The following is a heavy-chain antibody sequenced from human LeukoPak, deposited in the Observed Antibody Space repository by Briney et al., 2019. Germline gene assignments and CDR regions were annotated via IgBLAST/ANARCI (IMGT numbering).Heavy chain of an antibody. CDR1: GYTFTSYA. V-gene: IGHV1-3*01. CDR3: ARDGYDSSGYRPLGWFDP. J-gene: IGHJ5*02. CDR2: INAGNGNT. Sequence: GASVKVSCKASGYTFTSYAMHWVRQAPGQRLEWMGWINAGNGNTKYSQKFQGRVTITRDTSASTAYMELSSLRSEDTAVYYCARDGYDSSGYRPLGWFDPWGQGTLVTVSS. D-gene: IGHD3-22*01.